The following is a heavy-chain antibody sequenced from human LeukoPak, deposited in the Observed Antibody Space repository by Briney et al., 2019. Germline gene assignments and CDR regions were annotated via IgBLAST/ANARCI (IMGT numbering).Heavy chain of an antibody. Sequence: SETLSLTCTVSGDSIGGYYWSWIRQPPGKGLEWIGYIYYSGSTNYNPSLKSRVTISVDTSKNQSSLKLSSVTAADTAVFYCARSYSSGYYNYWYFDLWGRGTLVTVSS. CDR2: IYYSGST. CDR1: GDSIGGYY. V-gene: IGHV4-59*01. CDR3: ARSYSSGYYNYWYFDL. J-gene: IGHJ2*01. D-gene: IGHD3-22*01.